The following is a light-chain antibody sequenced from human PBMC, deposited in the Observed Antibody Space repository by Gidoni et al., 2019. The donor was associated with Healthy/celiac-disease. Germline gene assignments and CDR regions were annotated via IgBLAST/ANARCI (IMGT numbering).Light chain of an antibody. CDR3: AAWDDSLSGWV. CDR1: SSNIGSNY. J-gene: IGLJ3*02. CDR2: RNN. V-gene: IGLV1-47*01. Sequence: QSVLTQPPSASGTPGQRVTISCSGSSSNIGSNYVYWYKQLPGTAPKLLIYRNNQRPSGVPYRFSGSKSGTSASLAISGLRSDDEADYYCAAWDDSLSGWVFGGGTKLTVL.